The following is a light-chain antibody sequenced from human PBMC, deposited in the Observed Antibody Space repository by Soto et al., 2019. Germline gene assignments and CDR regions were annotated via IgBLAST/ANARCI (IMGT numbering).Light chain of an antibody. CDR2: AAS. J-gene: IGKJ5*01. Sequence: AIRMTQSPSSLSASTGDRVTITCRASQGISSYLAWYQQKPGKAPKLLIYAASTLQSGVPSRFSGSGSGTDFTLTISCLQSEDFATYYCQQYYSYPQTFGQGTRLEL. CDR1: QGISSY. CDR3: QQYYSYPQT. V-gene: IGKV1-8*01.